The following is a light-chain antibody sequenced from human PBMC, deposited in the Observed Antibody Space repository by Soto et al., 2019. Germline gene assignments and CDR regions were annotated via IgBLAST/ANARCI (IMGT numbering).Light chain of an antibody. V-gene: IGKV3-15*01. CDR3: QQYYNWPPYT. CDR1: QPISRN. Sequence: EIVMTQSPTTPSVSPGATATLYCRASQPISRNLGWYQQKPGQAPRLLIYGASTRAAGIPARFSGSGSGTEFTLTISSLQSEDFAVYYCQQYYNWPPYTFGQGTKLEIK. CDR2: GAS. J-gene: IGKJ2*01.